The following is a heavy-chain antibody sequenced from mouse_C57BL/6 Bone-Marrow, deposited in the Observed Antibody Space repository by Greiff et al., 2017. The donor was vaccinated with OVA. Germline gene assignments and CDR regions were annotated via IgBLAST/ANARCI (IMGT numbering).Heavy chain of an antibody. CDR3: ARYPVLQRYFDV. J-gene: IGHJ1*03. V-gene: IGHV7-3*01. Sequence: VQLKESGGGLVQPGGSLSLSCAASGFTFTDYYMSWVRQPPGKALEWLGFIRNKANGYTTEYSASVKGRFTISRDNSQSILYLQMNALRAEDSATYYCARYPVLQRYFDVWGTGTTVTVSS. CDR1: GFTFTDYY. CDR2: IRNKANGYTT.